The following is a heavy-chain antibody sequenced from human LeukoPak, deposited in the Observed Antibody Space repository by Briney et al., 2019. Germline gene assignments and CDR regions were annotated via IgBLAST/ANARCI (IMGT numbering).Heavy chain of an antibody. CDR1: GFTFSSYA. CDR2: ISPGGGTT. J-gene: IGHJ4*02. D-gene: IGHD5-18*01. V-gene: IGHV3-23*01. Sequence: PGGSLRLSCAASGFTFSSYAMSWVRQSPAKGLEWVASISPGGGTTYYADYVKGRFTISRDNSKNSLFVQMNSLRAEDTAVYYCARDPSKVDTAMVPGYWGQGTLVTVSS. CDR3: ARDPSKVDTAMVPGY.